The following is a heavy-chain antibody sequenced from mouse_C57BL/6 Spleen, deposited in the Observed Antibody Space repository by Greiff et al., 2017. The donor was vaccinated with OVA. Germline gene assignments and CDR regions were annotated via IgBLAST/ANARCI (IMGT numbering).Heavy chain of an antibody. J-gene: IGHJ2*01. CDR1: GFTFSSYG. D-gene: IGHD3-2*02. CDR2: ISSGGSYT. V-gene: IGHV5-6*01. Sequence: EVQLVESGGDLVKPGGSLKLSCAASGFTFSSYGMSWVRQTPDKRLEWVATISSGGSYTYYPDSVKGRFTISRDNAKNTLYLQMSSLKSEDTAMYYCARQTAQATSHYFDYWGQGTTLTVSS. CDR3: ARQTAQATSHYFDY.